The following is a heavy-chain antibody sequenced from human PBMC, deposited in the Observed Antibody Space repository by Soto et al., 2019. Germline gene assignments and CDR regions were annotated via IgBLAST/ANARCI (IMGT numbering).Heavy chain of an antibody. J-gene: IGHJ6*02. CDR2: IFSSGTT. CDR1: DDSIISGDRY. Sequence: HSQTLSLSCTVSDDSIISGDRYWSWIRTPPGKGLEWIGYIFSSGTTYYNPSLKSRLTMSLDASQNQFSLKLNSLTDADTAVYFCARVPSPFDYYSAMDVWVQGTTVTVSS. V-gene: IGHV4-30-4*01. CDR3: ARVPSPFDYYSAMDV. D-gene: IGHD3-16*01.